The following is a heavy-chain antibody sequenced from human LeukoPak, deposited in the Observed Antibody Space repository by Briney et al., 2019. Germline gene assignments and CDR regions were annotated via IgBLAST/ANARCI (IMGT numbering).Heavy chain of an antibody. J-gene: IGHJ4*02. CDR3: VTELITGTAI. CDR2: ISSGATTL. D-gene: IGHD1-20*01. CDR1: GFAFSDSY. V-gene: IGHV3-11*04. Sequence: GGSLRLSCAASGFAFSDSYMSWIRQAPGKGLEWVSYISSGATTLYYADSVKGRFTVSRDNAQNTLYLQMNSLRADDTAVYYCVTELITGTAIWGQGTLVTVSS.